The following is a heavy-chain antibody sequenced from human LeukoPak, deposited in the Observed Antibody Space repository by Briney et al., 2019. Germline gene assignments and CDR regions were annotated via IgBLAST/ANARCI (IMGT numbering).Heavy chain of an antibody. D-gene: IGHD3-3*01. V-gene: IGHV1-46*01. Sequence: GASVKVSFKASGYTFTSYYMHWVRQAPGQGLEWMGIINPSGGSTSYAQKFQGRVTMTRDMSTSTVYMELSSLRSEDTAVYYCARARYYDFWSGYYYYYGMDVWGQGTTVTVSS. CDR3: ARARYYDFWSGYYYYYGMDV. CDR2: INPSGGST. CDR1: GYTFTSYY. J-gene: IGHJ6*02.